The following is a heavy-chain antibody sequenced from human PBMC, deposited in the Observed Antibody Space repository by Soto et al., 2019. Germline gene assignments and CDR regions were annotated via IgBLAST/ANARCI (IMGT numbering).Heavy chain of an antibody. CDR1: GGSISSDVYY. D-gene: IGHD3-22*01. J-gene: IGHJ4*02. CDR3: ARESFDRRDYYYDFDS. CDR2: IHYSGNT. V-gene: IGHV4-31*03. Sequence: QVQLQESGPGLVKPSQTLSLTCTVSGGSISSDVYYWNWIRQQPGQGLEWIGYIHYSGNTYYNPSLESRLTISVDTSKNQFSLKLSSVTAADTAVYYCARESFDRRDYYYDFDSWGQGTLVTVSS.